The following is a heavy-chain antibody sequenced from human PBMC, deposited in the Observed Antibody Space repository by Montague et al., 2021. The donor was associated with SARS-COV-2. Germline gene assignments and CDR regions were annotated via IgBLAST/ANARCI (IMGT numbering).Heavy chain of an antibody. V-gene: IGHV4-39*01. D-gene: IGHD1-1*01. CDR1: GDSISSSSYN. CDR2: VHYSGRL. Sequence: SETLSLTCTVSGDSISSSSYNWGWIHQPPGKGLEWIGSVHYSGRLYYNSSPKSRVTIYVDTSKNQRSLKLSSVTAADTAVYYCTRHVHMTWPEPSPGFDYWGQGTLVTVSS. CDR3: TRHVHMTWPEPSPGFDY. J-gene: IGHJ4*02.